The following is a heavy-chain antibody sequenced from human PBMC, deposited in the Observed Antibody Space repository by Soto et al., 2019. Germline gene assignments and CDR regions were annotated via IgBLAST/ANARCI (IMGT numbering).Heavy chain of an antibody. CDR3: ARGATYYDILTGYYNPGYTDV. V-gene: IGHV3-7*01. D-gene: IGHD3-9*01. CDR2: IKQDGSEK. Sequence: GGSLRLSCAASGFTFSSYWMSWVRQAPGKGLEWVANIKQDGSEKYYVDSVKGRFTISRDNAKNSLYLQMNSLRAEDTAVYYCARGATYYDILTGYYNPGYTDVWGKGTTVTVSS. CDR1: GFTFSSYW. J-gene: IGHJ6*03.